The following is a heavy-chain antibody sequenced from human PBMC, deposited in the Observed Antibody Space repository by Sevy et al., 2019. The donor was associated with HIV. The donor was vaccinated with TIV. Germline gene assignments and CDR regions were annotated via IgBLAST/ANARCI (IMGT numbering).Heavy chain of an antibody. V-gene: IGHV3-74*01. D-gene: IGHD3-3*01. J-gene: IGHJ6*02. CDR1: GFTFSSHW. CDR2: INSHGTIT. Sequence: GGSLRLSCAASGFTFSSHWMFWVRQAPGKGLMWVSHINSHGTITNYADSVKGRFAISRDNANNTVYLRMDSLRAEDTAVYYCARGQLLQFLEWPSYSLDVWGQGTTVTVSS. CDR3: ARGQLLQFLEWPSYSLDV.